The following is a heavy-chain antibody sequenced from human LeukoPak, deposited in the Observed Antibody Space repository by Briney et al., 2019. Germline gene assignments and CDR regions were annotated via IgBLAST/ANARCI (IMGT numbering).Heavy chain of an antibody. Sequence: PSETLSLTCAVSGGSISSNNWWNWVRQPPGKGLEWIGEIYHSGSTNYNPSLKSRVTISVDTSKNQFSLKLSSVTAADTAVYYCARRYCSGGSCYLDYWGQGTLVTVSS. CDR2: IYHSGST. CDR1: GGSISSNNW. V-gene: IGHV4-4*02. D-gene: IGHD2-15*01. J-gene: IGHJ4*02. CDR3: ARRYCSGGSCYLDY.